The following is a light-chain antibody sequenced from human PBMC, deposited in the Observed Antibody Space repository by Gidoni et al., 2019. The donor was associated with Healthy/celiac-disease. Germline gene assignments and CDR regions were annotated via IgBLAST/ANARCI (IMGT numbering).Light chain of an antibody. CDR1: KLGYKY. CDR3: QAWDSSTVV. CDR2: QDS. J-gene: IGLJ2*01. Sequence: SYELTQPPSVYVSPGQTSSITCSGDKLGYKYACWYQQTPGQSPVLVIDQDSKRPSGNPARFSGSNSGSTATLTISGTQAMDEADYYCQAWDSSTVVFGGGTKLTVL. V-gene: IGLV3-1*01.